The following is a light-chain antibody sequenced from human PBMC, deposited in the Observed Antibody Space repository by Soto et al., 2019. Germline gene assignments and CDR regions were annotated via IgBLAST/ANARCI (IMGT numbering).Light chain of an antibody. J-gene: IGKJ1*01. Sequence: ELVMTQSPATLSVSPGERATLSCSASQSVFRGLARYQQKPGKAPRLLIYGAATRDTGIPARFSGGGSGTDITLTISSLQSEDYAVYYCQRYHQGPAFGRGTKV. CDR3: QRYHQGPA. CDR2: GAA. CDR1: QSVFRG. V-gene: IGKV3-15*01.